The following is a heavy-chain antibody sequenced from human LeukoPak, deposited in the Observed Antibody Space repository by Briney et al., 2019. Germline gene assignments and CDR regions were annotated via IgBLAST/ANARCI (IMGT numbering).Heavy chain of an antibody. CDR3: AKDRGGYGDYAGWFDP. V-gene: IGHV3-23*01. CDR1: GLTFSSYA. CDR2: ISGSGGST. D-gene: IGHD4-17*01. Sequence: GGSLRLSCAASGLTFSSYAMSWVRQAPGKGLEWVSAISGSGGSTYYADSVKGRFTISRDNSKNTLYLQMNSLRAEDTAVYYCAKDRGGYGDYAGWFDPWGQGTLVTVSS. J-gene: IGHJ5*02.